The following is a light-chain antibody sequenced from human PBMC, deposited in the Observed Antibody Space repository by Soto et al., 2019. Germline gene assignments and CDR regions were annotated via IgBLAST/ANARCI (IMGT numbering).Light chain of an antibody. V-gene: IGKV3-15*01. CDR3: QQYDTWPLT. CDR2: DAS. CDR1: QRVGGN. Sequence: EIVLTQSPASLSVSPGERATLSCRASQRVGGNLAWYQQKPGQAPRLLIFDASTRATDIPARFSGTGSGTEFTLTISSLQSEDFAVYWCQQYDTWPLTFGGGTKVEIK. J-gene: IGKJ4*01.